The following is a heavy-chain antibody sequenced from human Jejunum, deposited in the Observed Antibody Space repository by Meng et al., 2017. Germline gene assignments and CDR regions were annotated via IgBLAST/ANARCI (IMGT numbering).Heavy chain of an antibody. V-gene: IGHV3-23*01. CDR3: AKDHEAITTSYTTC. J-gene: IGHJ4*02. CDR1: GFTFSSYA. CDR2: ISGSGRNT. Sequence: GESLKISCAASGFTFSSYAMSWVRQAPGKGLQWVSFISGSGRNTYYADSVKGRFTISRDNSKNTLYLQMNILRAEDTAIYYCAKDHEAITTSYTTCWGQGTLVTVSS. D-gene: IGHD3-22*01.